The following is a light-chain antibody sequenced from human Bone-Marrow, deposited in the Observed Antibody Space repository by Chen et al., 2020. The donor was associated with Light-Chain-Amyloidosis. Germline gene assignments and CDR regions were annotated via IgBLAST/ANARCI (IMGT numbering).Light chain of an antibody. Sequence: QSVLTQPPSVSAAPGPKVTISCSGSNSNIGINYVSWYQQLPGTSPKLLIYENNQRPSEIPDRFSGSKSGTSATLGVAGLQTGDEADYYCATWGSSLTVWMFGGGTKLSVL. CDR2: ENN. CDR1: NSNIGINY. CDR3: ATWGSSLTVWM. V-gene: IGLV1-51*02. J-gene: IGLJ3*02.